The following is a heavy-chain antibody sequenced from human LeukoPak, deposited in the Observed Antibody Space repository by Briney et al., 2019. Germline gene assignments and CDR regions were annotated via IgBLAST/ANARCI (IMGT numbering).Heavy chain of an antibody. CDR3: ARTYGSGSYYFDY. CDR1: GGTFSSYA. J-gene: IGHJ4*02. Sequence: SVKVSCKASGGTFSSYAISWVRQAPGQGLEWMGGIIPIFGTANYAQKFQGRVMITADKSTSTAYMELGSLRSEDTAVYYCARTYGSGSYYFDYWGQGTLVTVSS. V-gene: IGHV1-69*06. CDR2: IIPIFGTA. D-gene: IGHD3-10*01.